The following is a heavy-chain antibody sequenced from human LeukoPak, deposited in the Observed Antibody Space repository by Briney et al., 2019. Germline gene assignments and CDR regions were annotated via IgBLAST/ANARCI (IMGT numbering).Heavy chain of an antibody. D-gene: IGHD5-18*01. CDR3: ARDCGYSYGTWGYYYYYYGMDV. V-gene: IGHV1-69*04. Sequence: GASVKVSCKASGGTFSSYAISWVRQAPGQGHEWMGRIIPILGIANYAQKFQGRVTITADKSTSTAYMELSSLRSEDTAVYYCARDCGYSYGTWGYYYYYYGMDVWGQGTTVTVSS. CDR2: IIPILGIA. CDR1: GGTFSSYA. J-gene: IGHJ6*02.